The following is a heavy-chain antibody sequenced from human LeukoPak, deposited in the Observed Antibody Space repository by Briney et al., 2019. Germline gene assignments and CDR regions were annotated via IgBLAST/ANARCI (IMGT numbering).Heavy chain of an antibody. CDR3: ASRRSSSWRSQEYFQH. CDR2: IYYSGST. J-gene: IGHJ1*01. Sequence: SETLSLTCTVSGGSISSYYWSWIRQPPGKGLEWIGYIYYSGSTNYNPSLKSRVTISVDTSKNQFSLKLSSVTAADTAVYYCASRRSSSWRSQEYFQHWGQGTLVTVSS. V-gene: IGHV4-59*12. CDR1: GGSISSYY. D-gene: IGHD6-13*01.